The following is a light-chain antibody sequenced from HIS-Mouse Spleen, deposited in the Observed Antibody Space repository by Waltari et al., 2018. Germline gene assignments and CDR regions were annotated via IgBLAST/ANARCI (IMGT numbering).Light chain of an antibody. J-gene: IGKJ3*01. CDR2: DAS. CDR1: QRVSSY. CDR3: QQRSNWPGIT. Sequence: DIVLTQSPATLSLSPGERATLSCRASQRVSSYLAWYQQKPGQAPRLLIYDASNRATGIPARFSGSGSGTDFTLTISSLEPEDFAVYYCQQRSNWPGITFGPGTKVDIK. V-gene: IGKV3-11*01.